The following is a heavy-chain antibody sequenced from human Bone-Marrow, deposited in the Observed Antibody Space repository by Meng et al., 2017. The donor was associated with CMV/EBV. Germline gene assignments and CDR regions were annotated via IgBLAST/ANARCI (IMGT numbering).Heavy chain of an antibody. CDR2: SNAGNGNT. CDR1: GYTFTSYA. Sequence: ASVKVSCKASGYTFTSYAMHWVRQAPGQRLEWMGWSNAGNGNTKYSQEFQGRVTITRDTSASTAYMELSSLRSEDMAVYYCARAVVVVPAAIQYYYYGMDVWGQGTTVTVSS. D-gene: IGHD2-2*01. J-gene: IGHJ6*02. CDR3: ARAVVVVPAAIQYYYYGMDV. V-gene: IGHV1-3*02.